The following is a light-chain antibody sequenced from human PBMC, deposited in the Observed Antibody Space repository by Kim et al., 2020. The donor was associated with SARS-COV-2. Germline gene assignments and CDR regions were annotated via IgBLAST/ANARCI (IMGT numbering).Light chain of an antibody. J-gene: IGLJ2*01. CDR1: SSDVGSNNR. V-gene: IGLV2-18*02. CDR2: EVS. Sequence: QSALTQPPSESGSPGQSVTISCTGTSSDVGSNNRVSWYQQPPGTAPKLMIYEVSNRPSGVPDRFSGSKSDNTASLTISGLQAEDEADYYCSSYTSSSTLIFGGGTQLTVL. CDR3: SSYTSSSTLI.